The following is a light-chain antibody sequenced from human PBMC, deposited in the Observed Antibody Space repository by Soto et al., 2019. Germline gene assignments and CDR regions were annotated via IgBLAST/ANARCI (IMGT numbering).Light chain of an antibody. V-gene: IGKV1-39*01. CDR1: QSIGKY. Sequence: DIQMTQSPSSLSASVGDRVTITCRASQSIGKYLSWFQQTPGNAPKLLIYAASGLQSGVPSRFSGSGSGTDSTLTINSLQREDFATYYCQQTYNTPLTFGGGTKVDIK. CDR3: QQTYNTPLT. J-gene: IGKJ4*01. CDR2: AAS.